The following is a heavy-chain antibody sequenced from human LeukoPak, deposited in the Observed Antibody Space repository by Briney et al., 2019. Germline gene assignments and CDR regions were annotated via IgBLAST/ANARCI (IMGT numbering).Heavy chain of an antibody. D-gene: IGHD3-3*01. Sequence: GGSLRLSCAASGFTFSSYWMSWVRQAPGKGLEWVSAIIGSGGSTYYADSVKGRFTISRDNSKNTLYLQMNSLRAEDTAVYYCAKDRGFLEWLPYWGQGTLVTVSS. CDR1: GFTFSSYW. J-gene: IGHJ4*02. CDR3: AKDRGFLEWLPY. CDR2: IIGSGGST. V-gene: IGHV3-23*01.